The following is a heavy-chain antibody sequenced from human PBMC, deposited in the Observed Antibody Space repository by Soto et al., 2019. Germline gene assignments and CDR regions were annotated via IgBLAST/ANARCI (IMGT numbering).Heavy chain of an antibody. Sequence: SETLSLTCTVSGGSISSGVYYWSWIRQHPGKGLEWIGYIYYSGSTYYNPSLKSRVTISVDTSKKQFSLKLSSVTAADTAVYYCAREKPARGGTLGPWGQGTLVTVSS. D-gene: IGHD6-6*01. CDR2: IYYSGST. CDR3: AREKPARGGTLGP. CDR1: GGSISSGVYY. J-gene: IGHJ5*02. V-gene: IGHV4-31*03.